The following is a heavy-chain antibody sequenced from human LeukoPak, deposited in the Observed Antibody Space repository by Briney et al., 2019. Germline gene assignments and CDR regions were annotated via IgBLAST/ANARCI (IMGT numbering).Heavy chain of an antibody. V-gene: IGHV3-23*01. J-gene: IGHJ4*02. CDR2: ISDDGRST. CDR3: AKRVPYSSSSVYFDY. Sequence: PGGSQRLSCAASGFTFSSYGMSWVRQAPGKGLEWVSAISDDGRSTYYADSVKGRFTISRDNSKNTLYLQMNSLRAEDTAVYYCAKRVPYSSSSVYFDYWGQGTLVTVSS. CDR1: GFTFSSYG. D-gene: IGHD6-6*01.